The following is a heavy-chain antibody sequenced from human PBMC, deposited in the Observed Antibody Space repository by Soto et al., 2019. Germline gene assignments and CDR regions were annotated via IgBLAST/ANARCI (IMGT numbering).Heavy chain of an antibody. CDR1: GASISGLY. CDR2: IYATGTT. J-gene: IGHJ5*02. Sequence: PSETLSLTCTVSGASISGLYWSWIRKSAGKGLEWIGRIYATGTTDYNPSLKSRVMMSVDTSKKQFSLKLRSVTAADTAVYYCVRDGTKTLRDWFDPWGQGISVTVS. D-gene: IGHD1-1*01. V-gene: IGHV4-4*07. CDR3: VRDGTKTLRDWFDP.